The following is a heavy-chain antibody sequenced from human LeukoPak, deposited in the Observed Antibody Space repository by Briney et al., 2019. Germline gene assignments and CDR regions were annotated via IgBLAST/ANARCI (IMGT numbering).Heavy chain of an antibody. CDR3: ASGFPTVIFFGTQIGYMDV. V-gene: IGHV4-39*07. CDR2: IYYTGST. Sequence: SETLSLTCTVAARSISSSSYYWGWIRQPPVKGLEWIGIIYYTGSTYYNPSLKSRVTISVETSKNQLSLKLSSVTAADTAVYYCASGFPTVIFFGTQIGYMDVWGKGTTVTVSS. CDR1: ARSISSSSYY. J-gene: IGHJ6*03. D-gene: IGHD4-11*01.